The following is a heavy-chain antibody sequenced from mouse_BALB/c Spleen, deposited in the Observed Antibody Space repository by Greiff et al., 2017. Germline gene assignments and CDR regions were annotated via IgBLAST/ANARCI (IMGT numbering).Heavy chain of an antibody. CDR2: IWSGGST. CDR3: ARDGYRYFDV. CDR1: GFSLTSYG. D-gene: IGHD2-3*01. J-gene: IGHJ1*01. Sequence: VQLQQSGPGLVQPSQSLSITCTVSGFSLTSYGVHWVRQSPGKDLEWLGVIWSGGSTDYNAAFISRLSISKDNSKSQVFLKMNSLQTDDTARYYCARDGYRYFDVWGAGTTVTVSS. V-gene: IGHV2-4-1*01.